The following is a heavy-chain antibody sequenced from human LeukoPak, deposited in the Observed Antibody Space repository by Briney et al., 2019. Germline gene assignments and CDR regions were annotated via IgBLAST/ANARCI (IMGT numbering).Heavy chain of an antibody. CDR2: LNPNTLVT. CDR1: GYTFTDYY. D-gene: IGHD3-3*01. Sequence: ASVKVSCRASGYTFTDYYMHWVRQAPGQGLEWMGWLNPNTLVTKYAQHFQGRVSMTWDTSISKGYMDLHSLTSDDTAVYYCARAPPTIFGVVIASWFDPWGQGTLVTVSS. J-gene: IGHJ5*02. CDR3: ARAPPTIFGVVIASWFDP. V-gene: IGHV1-2*02.